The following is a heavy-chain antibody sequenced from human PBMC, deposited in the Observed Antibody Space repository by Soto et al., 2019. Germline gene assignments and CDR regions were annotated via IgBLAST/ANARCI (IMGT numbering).Heavy chain of an antibody. D-gene: IGHD1-26*01. J-gene: IGHJ4*02. V-gene: IGHV3-21*01. CDR3: ARADGVVGSSSAFDH. Sequence: EVQVVESGGGLVKPGGSLRLSCVFSGFTFSTYTMNWVRQAPGKGLELVSSINGRSNYVYYADSVTGRFTISRDNAKNSLYLQMIRLRAEDTAIYYCARADGVVGSSSAFDHWGLGTLVTVSS. CDR2: INGRSNYV. CDR1: GFTFSTYT.